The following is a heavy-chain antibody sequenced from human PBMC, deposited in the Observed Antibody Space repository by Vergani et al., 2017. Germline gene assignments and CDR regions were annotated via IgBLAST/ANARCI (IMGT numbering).Heavy chain of an antibody. Sequence: QVQLVQSGAEVKKPGSSVKVSCKASGGTFSSYAISWVRQAPGQGLEWMGRIIPIFGTANYAQKFQGRVTMTTDTSTSTAYMELRSLRSDDTAVYYCARVGDFDWLLTPDYWGQGTLVTVSS. J-gene: IGHJ4*02. V-gene: IGHV1-69*06. D-gene: IGHD3-9*01. CDR3: ARVGDFDWLLTPDY. CDR1: GGTFSSYA. CDR2: IIPIFGTA.